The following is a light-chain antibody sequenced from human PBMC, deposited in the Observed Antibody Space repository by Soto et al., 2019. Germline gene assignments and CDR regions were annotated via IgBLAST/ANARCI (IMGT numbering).Light chain of an antibody. V-gene: IGKV3-20*01. Sequence: EIVLTQSPGTLSLSPGERATLSCRASQSVSSSYLAWYQQKPGQATRLLIYGASSRATGIPDRFSGSGSEKVFTLTISRLAPEDFAVYYCQQYGSSSWTFGQGTKVEIK. CDR1: QSVSSSY. CDR2: GAS. CDR3: QQYGSSSWT. J-gene: IGKJ1*01.